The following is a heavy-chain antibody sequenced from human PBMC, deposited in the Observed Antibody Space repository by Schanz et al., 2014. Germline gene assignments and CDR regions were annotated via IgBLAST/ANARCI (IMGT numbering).Heavy chain of an antibody. CDR1: GFTLSNYA. Sequence: EMQLLESGGGLAQPGGSLRLSCAASGFTLSNYAMSWVRQAPGKGLEWVSSFNDGGVNKYYADSVKGRFTISSDNSKSTLYLQMSSLRAEDTAVYYCAKGRFGELSAFDIWGQGTMVTVSS. V-gene: IGHV3-23*01. J-gene: IGHJ3*02. CDR2: FNDGGVNK. CDR3: AKGRFGELSAFDI. D-gene: IGHD3-10*01.